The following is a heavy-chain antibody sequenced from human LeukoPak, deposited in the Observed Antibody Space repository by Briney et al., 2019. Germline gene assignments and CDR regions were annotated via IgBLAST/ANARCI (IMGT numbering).Heavy chain of an antibody. D-gene: IGHD6-19*01. J-gene: IGHJ4*02. CDR2: ISGSGGNT. Sequence: PGGSLRLSCAASGFTFKNYAMNWVRQAPGKGLEWVSTISGSGGNTYYADSVKGRFTISIDNSKNTLYLQMNSPRAEDTAVFYCAKYYSSGWPVFDYWGQGTLVTVSS. V-gene: IGHV3-23*01. CDR3: AKYYSSGWPVFDY. CDR1: GFTFKNYA.